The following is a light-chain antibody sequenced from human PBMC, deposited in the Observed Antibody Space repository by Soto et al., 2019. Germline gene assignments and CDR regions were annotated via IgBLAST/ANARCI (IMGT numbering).Light chain of an antibody. CDR2: DAS. CDR3: QQYDTYPLT. V-gene: IGKV1-5*01. Sequence: DVQMTQSPSSLSASVEDRVTITCRASRSINNWLAWYQQKPGKVPKFLIYDASTLETGVPSRFSGSASGTEFTLTISGLQPEDVASYYCQQYDTYPLTFGGGTRVELK. J-gene: IGKJ4*01. CDR1: RSINNW.